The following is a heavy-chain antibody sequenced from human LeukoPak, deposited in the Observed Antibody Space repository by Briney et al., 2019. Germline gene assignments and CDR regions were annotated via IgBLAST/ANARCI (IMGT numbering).Heavy chain of an antibody. Sequence: SETLSLTCTVSGGSIRSYSWRWIRQPPGKGLEWIGYIYDSGNTNYNPSLKSRVTMSVDTSRDQFSLKVSSVTAADAAVYYCARLPYSTSYYYHGMDVWGQGTTVSVSS. CDR2: IYDSGNT. V-gene: IGHV4-59*01. CDR1: GGSIRSYS. D-gene: IGHD3-9*01. J-gene: IGHJ6*02. CDR3: ARLPYSTSYYYHGMDV.